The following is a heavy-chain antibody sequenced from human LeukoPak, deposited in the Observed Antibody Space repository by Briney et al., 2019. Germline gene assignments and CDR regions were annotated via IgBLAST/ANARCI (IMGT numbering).Heavy chain of an antibody. V-gene: IGHV1-2*06. CDR3: ARGGSGSGYLYYFDS. CDR1: GYSFSDYS. D-gene: IGHD3-10*01. CDR2: INSNSGGT. Sequence: ASVKVSCKASGYSFSDYSMHWVRQAPGQGLEWMGRINSNSGGTSYAQNFRGRVTMTRDTSISTAYVEVSGLTSDDTAVYYCARGGSGSGYLYYFDSWGQGTLVSVSS. J-gene: IGHJ4*02.